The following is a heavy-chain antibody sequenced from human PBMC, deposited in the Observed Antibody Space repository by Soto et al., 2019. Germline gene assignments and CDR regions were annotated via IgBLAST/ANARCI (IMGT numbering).Heavy chain of an antibody. CDR3: ARTRMTTVTRNWLDP. D-gene: IGHD4-4*01. Sequence: SETLSLTCTVSGGSISSGGYYWSWIRQHPGKGLEWIGYIYYSGSTYYNPSLKSRVTISVDTSKNQFSLKLSSVTAADTAVYYCARTRMTTVTRNWLDPWGQGTLVTVSS. CDR2: IYYSGST. J-gene: IGHJ5*02. CDR1: GGSISSGGYY. V-gene: IGHV4-31*03.